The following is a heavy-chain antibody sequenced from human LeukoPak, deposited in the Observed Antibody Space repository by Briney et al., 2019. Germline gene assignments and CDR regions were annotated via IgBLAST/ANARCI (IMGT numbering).Heavy chain of an antibody. CDR2: IIPIFGTA. Sequence: ASVTVSCKASGGTFSSYAISWVRQAPGQGLEWMGGIIPIFGTANYAQKFQGRVTITTDEPTSTAYMELSSLRSEDTAVYYCARVIAARPIRFDPWGQGTLVTVSS. D-gene: IGHD6-6*01. CDR1: GGTFSSYA. J-gene: IGHJ5*02. V-gene: IGHV1-69*05. CDR3: ARVIAARPIRFDP.